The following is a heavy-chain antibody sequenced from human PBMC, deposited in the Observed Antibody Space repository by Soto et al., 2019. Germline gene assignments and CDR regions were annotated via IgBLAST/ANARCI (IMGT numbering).Heavy chain of an antibody. Sequence: GGSLRLSCAASGFTFSSYWMSWVHQAPGKGLEWVANIKQDGSEKYYVDSVKGRFTISRDNAKNSLYLQMNSLGAEDTAVYYCARDRVGYCSGGSCYGIVDYWGQGTLVTVSS. J-gene: IGHJ4*02. V-gene: IGHV3-7*01. CDR3: ARDRVGYCSGGSCYGIVDY. CDR2: IKQDGSEK. D-gene: IGHD2-15*01. CDR1: GFTFSSYW.